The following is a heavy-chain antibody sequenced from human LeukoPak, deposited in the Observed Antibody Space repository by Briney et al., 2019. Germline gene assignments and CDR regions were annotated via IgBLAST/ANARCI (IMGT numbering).Heavy chain of an antibody. CDR2: IKQDGSEK. Sequence: SGGSLRLSCAASGFTFSSYWMSWVRQAPGKGLEWVANIKQDGSEKYYVDSVKGRFTISRDNAKNSLYLQMNSLRAEDTAVYYCASQAAVANHDAFDIWGRGTMVTVSS. CDR3: ASQAAVANHDAFDI. J-gene: IGHJ3*02. D-gene: IGHD6-19*01. CDR1: GFTFSSYW. V-gene: IGHV3-7*01.